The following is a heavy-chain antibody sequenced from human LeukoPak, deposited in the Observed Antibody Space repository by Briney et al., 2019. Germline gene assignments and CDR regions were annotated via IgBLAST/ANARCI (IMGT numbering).Heavy chain of an antibody. J-gene: IGHJ4*02. CDR3: ARLKIAVAGPFSY. CDR1: GFTFSSYE. V-gene: IGHV3-48*03. CDR2: ISSSGSTI. Sequence: GGSLRLSCAASGFTFSSYEMNWVRQAPGKGLEWVSYISSSGSTIYYADSVKGRFTISRDNAKNSLYLQMNSLRAEDTAVYYCARLKIAVAGPFSYWGQGTLVTVSS. D-gene: IGHD6-19*01.